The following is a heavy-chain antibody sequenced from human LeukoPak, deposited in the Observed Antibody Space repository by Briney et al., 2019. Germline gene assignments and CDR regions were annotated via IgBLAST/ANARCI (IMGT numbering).Heavy chain of an antibody. CDR2: IWYEGSNK. Sequence: PGGSLRLSCAASGFTFSSYGMLWVRQAPGKGLEWVAVIWYEGSNKYYADSVKGRFTISRDNSKNTLYLQMNSLRAEDKAVYYCARDNRDIVVVVAASDSYYYGMDVWGQGTTVTVSS. CDR1: GFTFSSYG. CDR3: ARDNRDIVVVVAASDSYYYGMDV. J-gene: IGHJ6*02. D-gene: IGHD2-15*01. V-gene: IGHV3-33*01.